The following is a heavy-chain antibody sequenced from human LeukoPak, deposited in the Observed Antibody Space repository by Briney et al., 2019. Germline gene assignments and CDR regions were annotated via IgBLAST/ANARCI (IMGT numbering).Heavy chain of an antibody. CDR1: GFTFSTFW. Sequence: GGSLRVSCAAPGFTFSTFWMHWVRQAPGKGLVWVSRVSDDGSTTTYADSVKGRFTISRDNAKNTLYLQMNSLRPEDTAVYYCVRHNASRAFDIWGEGTMVIVSS. J-gene: IGHJ3*02. CDR2: VSDDGSTT. D-gene: IGHD1-1*01. V-gene: IGHV3-74*03. CDR3: VRHNASRAFDI.